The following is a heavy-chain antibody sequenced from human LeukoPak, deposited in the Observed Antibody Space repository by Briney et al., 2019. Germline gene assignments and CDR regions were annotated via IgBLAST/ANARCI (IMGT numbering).Heavy chain of an antibody. J-gene: IGHJ1*01. CDR2: IYPGDSDT. CDR1: GSTFTTYW. D-gene: IGHD2-21*02. CDR3: ARSPCGGDCYSGHFQH. V-gene: IGHV5-51*01. Sequence: GESLQISCQGSGSTFTTYWIGWVRQLPGRGLEWMGIIYPGDSDTRYSPSFQGQVTISADKSTNTAYLRWSSLKASDTAMYYCARSPCGGDCYSGHFQHWGQGTLVTVSS.